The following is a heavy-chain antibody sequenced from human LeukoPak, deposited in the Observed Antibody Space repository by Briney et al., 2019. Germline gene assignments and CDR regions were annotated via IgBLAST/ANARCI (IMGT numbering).Heavy chain of an antibody. J-gene: IGHJ4*02. D-gene: IGHD3-16*01. CDR2: IGSSGDII. Sequence: GGSLRLSGAASGFTFSDYYMSWIRQAPGKGLEWLSYIGSSGDIIYYIDSVKGRFTISRDNAKNSLYLQMNSLRAEDTAVYYCARDAAFGGVNHFDYWGQGTLVTVSS. CDR1: GFTFSDYY. CDR3: ARDAAFGGVNHFDY. V-gene: IGHV3-11*01.